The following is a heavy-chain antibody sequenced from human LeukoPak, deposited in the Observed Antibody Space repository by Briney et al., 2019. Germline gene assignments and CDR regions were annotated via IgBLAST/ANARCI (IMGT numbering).Heavy chain of an antibody. Sequence: PGGSLRLSCAASGFTFSSYGMHWVRQAPGKGLEWVAFIRYDGSNKYYADSVKGRFTISRDNSKNTLYLQMNSLRAEDTAVYYCAKARPGFLEWFSSDYWGQGTLVTVSS. J-gene: IGHJ4*02. V-gene: IGHV3-30*02. D-gene: IGHD3-3*01. CDR1: GFTFSSYG. CDR3: AKARPGFLEWFSSDY. CDR2: IRYDGSNK.